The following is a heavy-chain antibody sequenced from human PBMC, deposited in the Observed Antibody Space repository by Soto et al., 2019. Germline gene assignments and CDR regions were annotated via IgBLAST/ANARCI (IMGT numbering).Heavy chain of an antibody. CDR1: GYTFTSYG. Sequence: ASVKVSCKASGYTFTSYGISWVRQAPGQGLEWMGWISAYNGNTNYAQKLQGRVTMTTDTSTSTAHMELRSLRSDDTAVYYCARDGAYSSGWDDAFDIWGQGTMVTV. CDR2: ISAYNGNT. V-gene: IGHV1-18*04. CDR3: ARDGAYSSGWDDAFDI. J-gene: IGHJ3*02. D-gene: IGHD6-19*01.